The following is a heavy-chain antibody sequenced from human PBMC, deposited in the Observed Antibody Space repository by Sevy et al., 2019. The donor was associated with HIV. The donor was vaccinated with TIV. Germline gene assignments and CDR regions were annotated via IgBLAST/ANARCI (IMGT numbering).Heavy chain of an antibody. CDR1: GFTISENY. CDR3: ARDRYYDASGYYYYYYGMDV. D-gene: IGHD3-22*01. V-gene: IGHV3-66*01. CDR2: IDSDGSA. J-gene: IGHJ6*02. Sequence: GGSLRLSCAASGFTISENYMAWVRLAPGKGLEWVSLIDSDGSAYYADSVKGRFTISRDNVKNTLYLQINALRAEDTGLYFCARDRYYDASGYYYYYYGMDVWGQGATVTVSS.